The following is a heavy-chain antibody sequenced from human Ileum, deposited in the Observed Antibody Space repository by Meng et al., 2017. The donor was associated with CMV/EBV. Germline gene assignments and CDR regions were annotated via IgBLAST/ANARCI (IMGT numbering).Heavy chain of an antibody. J-gene: IGHJ4*02. CDR1: GFSLTTSGVG. V-gene: IGHV2-5*02. Sequence: QITLEDSGPTLVKPTQTPTLPCTFSGFSLTTSGVGVGWIRQPPGKALEWLALIYWDNTKHYSPPLNSRLSITRDTSKNQVVLTMTTMDPVDTATYYCAHKAPADGIFDSWGQGALVTVSS. CDR2: IYWDNTK. CDR3: AHKAPADGIFDS. D-gene: IGHD6-13*01.